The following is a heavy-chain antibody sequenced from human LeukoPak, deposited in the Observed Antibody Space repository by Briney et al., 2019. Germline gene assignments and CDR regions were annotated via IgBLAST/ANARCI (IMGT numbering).Heavy chain of an antibody. CDR2: IYYSGST. D-gene: IGHD4/OR15-4a*01. V-gene: IGHV4-59*01. J-gene: IGHJ5*02. CDR3: ARSVSNFDP. Sequence: SETLSLTCTVSGGSISSYYWSWIRQPPGKGLEWIGYIYYSGSTNYNPSLKSRVTISVDTSKNQFSLKLSSVTAADTAVYYYARSVSNFDPWGQGTLVTVSS. CDR1: GGSISSYY.